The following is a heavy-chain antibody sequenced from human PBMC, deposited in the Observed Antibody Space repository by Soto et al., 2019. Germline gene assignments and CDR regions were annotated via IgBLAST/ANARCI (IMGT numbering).Heavy chain of an antibody. J-gene: IGHJ3*02. CDR2: IYANGQT. CDR3: ARSPSTTTIGTFAI. D-gene: IGHD1-1*01. V-gene: IGHV4-4*07. Sequence: SETLSLTCSVSGGAISAFLWNWIRQTPGKGLEWIGRIYANGQTKYNPSLESRVTMSVDTCKHQFSLRLNSVSAADTAVYYCARSPSTTTIGTFAIWGQGRMVTVSS. CDR1: GGAISAFL.